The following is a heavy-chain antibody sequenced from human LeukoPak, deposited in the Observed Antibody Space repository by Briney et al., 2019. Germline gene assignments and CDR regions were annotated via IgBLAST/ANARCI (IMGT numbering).Heavy chain of an antibody. D-gene: IGHD6-19*01. CDR2: IYYSGST. CDR3: ARVQLYSSGCHVDY. CDR1: GGSISSGDYY. Sequence: PSQTLSLTCTVSGGSISSGDYYWSWIRQPPGKGLEWIGYIYYSGSTNYNPSLKSRVTISVDTSKNQFSLKLSSVTAADTAVYYCARVQLYSSGCHVDYWGQGTLVTVSS. V-gene: IGHV4-61*08. J-gene: IGHJ4*02.